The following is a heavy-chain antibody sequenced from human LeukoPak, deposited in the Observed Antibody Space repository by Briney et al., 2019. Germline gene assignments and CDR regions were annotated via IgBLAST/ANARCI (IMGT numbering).Heavy chain of an antibody. V-gene: IGHV4-34*01. CDR1: GGSFSGYY. Sequence: SETLSLTCAVYGGSFSGYYWSWIRQPPGKGLECIGEINHSGSTNYNPSLKSRVTISVDTSKNQFSLKLSSVTAADTAVYYCARGGDRSPYYYYMDVWGKGTTVTVSS. CDR2: INHSGST. J-gene: IGHJ6*03. D-gene: IGHD3-16*02. CDR3: ARGGDRSPYYYYMDV.